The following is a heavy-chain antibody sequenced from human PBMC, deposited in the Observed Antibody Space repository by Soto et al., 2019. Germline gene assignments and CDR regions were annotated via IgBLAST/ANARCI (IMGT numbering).Heavy chain of an antibody. J-gene: IGHJ4*02. D-gene: IGHD6-19*01. CDR1: GYTFTGYA. V-gene: IGHV1-3*05. CDR3: ARAVAVPADFDY. CDR2: INAGNGNT. Sequence: QVQLVQSGAEEKKPGASVKVSCKASGYTFTGYAMHWVRQAPGQRLEWMGWINAGNGNTKYSQKFQGRVTITRDTSASTAYMDLSSLRTEDTAVYYCARAVAVPADFDYWCQGTLVTVSS.